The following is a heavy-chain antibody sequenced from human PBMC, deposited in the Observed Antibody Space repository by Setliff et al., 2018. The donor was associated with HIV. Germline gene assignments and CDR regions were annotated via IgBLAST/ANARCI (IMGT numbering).Heavy chain of an antibody. J-gene: IGHJ4*02. CDR1: GGSISSGDYY. V-gene: IGHV4-30-4*08. Sequence: PSETLSLTCTVSGGSISSGDYYWSWIRQPPGKGLEWIGYIYYSGSTYYNPSLKSRITISVDTSKNQFSLKLSSVTAADTAVYYCARLSTTSLDFDSWGQGTLVTVSS. CDR3: ARLSTTSLDFDS. CDR2: IYYSGST. D-gene: IGHD2-2*01.